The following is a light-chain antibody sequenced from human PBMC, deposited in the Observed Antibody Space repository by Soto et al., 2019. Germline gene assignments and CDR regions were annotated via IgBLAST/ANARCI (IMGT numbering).Light chain of an antibody. V-gene: IGKV1-27*01. J-gene: IGKJ3*01. CDR2: AAS. Sequence: DIKMTQSPSSLSASVGDRVTITCRASQGISNYLAWYQQKPGKGPKRLIYAASTLQSGVPSRFSGSRYGTECTLTSSSRQPEYVATYSCQKYNSAPFTFGPGTKVFIK. CDR3: QKYNSAPFT. CDR1: QGISNY.